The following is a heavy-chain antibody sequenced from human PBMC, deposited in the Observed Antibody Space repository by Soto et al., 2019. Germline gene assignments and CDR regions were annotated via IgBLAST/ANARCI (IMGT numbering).Heavy chain of an antibody. CDR3: ARGPISSGWYPRFSY. D-gene: IGHD6-19*01. Sequence: GGTLRLSCAASGFTFSSYEMNWVRQAQGKGLEWVSYISSSGSTIYYADSVKGRFTISRDNAKNSRYLQMHSLRAEDTAVYYCARGPISSGWYPRFSYWGQGPLGTASS. J-gene: IGHJ4*02. V-gene: IGHV3-48*03. CDR1: GFTFSSYE. CDR2: ISSSGSTI.